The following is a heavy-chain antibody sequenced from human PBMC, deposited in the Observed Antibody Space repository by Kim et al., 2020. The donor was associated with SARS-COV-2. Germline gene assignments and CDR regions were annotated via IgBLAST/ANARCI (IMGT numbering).Heavy chain of an antibody. CDR3: ARVPALEWELGFDP. CDR2: IYTSGST. J-gene: IGHJ5*02. V-gene: IGHV4-61*02. Sequence: SETLSLTCTVSGGSISSGSYYWSWIRQPAGKGLEWIGRIYTSGSTNYNPSLKSRFTISVDTSKNQFSLKLSSVTAADTAVYYCARVPALEWELGFDPWGQGTLVTVSS. CDR1: GGSISSGSYY. D-gene: IGHD1-26*01.